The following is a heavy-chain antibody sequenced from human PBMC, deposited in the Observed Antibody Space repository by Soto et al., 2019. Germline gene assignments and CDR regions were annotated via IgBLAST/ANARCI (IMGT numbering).Heavy chain of an antibody. D-gene: IGHD2-2*01. CDR2: ISSSGDRI. Sequence: GSLILSCGASEFTVSTFEMNWVRQASGKGLEWLSYISSSGDRILYVETVKGRFTMSRDNAKNSLYIQMNSLKAEDTAVYYCATFCSSRSCHYQDVWGQGTTVTVSS. CDR1: EFTVSTFE. J-gene: IGHJ6*02. CDR3: ATFCSSRSCHYQDV. V-gene: IGHV3-48*03.